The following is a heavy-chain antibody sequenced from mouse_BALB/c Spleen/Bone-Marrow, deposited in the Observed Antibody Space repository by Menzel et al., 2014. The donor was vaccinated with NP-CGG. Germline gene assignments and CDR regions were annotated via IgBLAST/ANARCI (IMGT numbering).Heavy chain of an antibody. J-gene: IGHJ4*01. Sequence: QVHVKQSGPGLVQPSQSLSITCTVSGFSLTSYGVHWVRQSPGKGLEWLGVIWSGGSTDYNAAFISRLSISKDNSKSQVFFKTNSQQANDTAIYYCARNGGAYYRYYYAMDYWGQGTSVTVSS. D-gene: IGHD2-14*01. CDR1: GFSLTSYG. CDR2: IWSGGST. CDR3: ARNGGAYYRYYYAMDY. V-gene: IGHV2-2*02.